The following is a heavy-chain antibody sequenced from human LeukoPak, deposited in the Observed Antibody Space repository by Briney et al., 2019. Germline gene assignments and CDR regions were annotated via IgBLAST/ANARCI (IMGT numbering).Heavy chain of an antibody. CDR2: IYYSGST. CDR3: ARDLRLYYDSSRAENWFDP. CDR1: GGSISSSSYY. D-gene: IGHD3-22*01. Sequence: PSETLSLTCTVSGGSISSSSYYWGWIRQPPGKGLEWIGSIYYSGSTYYNPSLKSRVTISVDTSKNQFSLKLSSVTAADTAVYYCARDLRLYYDSSRAENWFDPWGQGTLVTVSS. V-gene: IGHV4-39*07. J-gene: IGHJ5*02.